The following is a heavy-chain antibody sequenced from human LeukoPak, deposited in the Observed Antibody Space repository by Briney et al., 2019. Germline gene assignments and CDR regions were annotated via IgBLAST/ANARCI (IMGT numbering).Heavy chain of an antibody. V-gene: IGHV1-18*04. CDR3: ARATNWFDP. D-gene: IGHD1-26*01. Sequence: GESLKISCKASGYAFSNYWIGWVRQAPGQGLEWMGWISAYNGNPNYAQKLQGRVTMTTDTSTSTAYMELRSLRSDDTAIYYCARATNWFDPWGQGTLVTVSS. CDR2: ISAYNGNP. CDR1: GYAFSNYW. J-gene: IGHJ5*02.